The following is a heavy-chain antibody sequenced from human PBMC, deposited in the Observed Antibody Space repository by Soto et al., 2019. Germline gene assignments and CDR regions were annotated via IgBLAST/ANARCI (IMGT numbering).Heavy chain of an antibody. J-gene: IGHJ4*02. CDR1: GYTFTYYA. V-gene: IGHV1-3*04. CDR3: VRFSGIPV. Sequence: QVQLVQSGPEVKKPGASVKVSCKTSGYTFTYYALHWVRQAPGQGLEWMGWINTGNGKTKYSQNFQGRLTITRETSATTLYMELSSLRSEDTTVYYCVRFSGIPVWGQGTLVTVSS. CDR2: INTGNGKT. D-gene: IGHD1-1*01.